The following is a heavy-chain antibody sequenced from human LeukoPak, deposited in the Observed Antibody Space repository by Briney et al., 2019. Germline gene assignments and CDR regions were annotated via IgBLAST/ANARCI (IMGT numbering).Heavy chain of an antibody. V-gene: IGHV3-23*01. D-gene: IGHD6-13*01. CDR2: ISGGGENT. CDR1: GFTFTSHG. CDR3: ARLLTAAGTGD. Sequence: PGRSLRLSCAASGFTFTSHGMSWVRQAPGKGLEWVSSISGGGENTYYADSVKGRFTISRDNSKNMLFMQMNSLRAEDTAVYYCARLLTAAGTGDWGQGTLVIVSS. J-gene: IGHJ1*01.